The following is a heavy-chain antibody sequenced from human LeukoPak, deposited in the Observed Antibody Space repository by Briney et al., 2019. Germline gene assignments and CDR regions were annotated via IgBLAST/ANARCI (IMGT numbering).Heavy chain of an antibody. CDR1: GFTFSTYA. Sequence: ESGGGVVQPGRSLRLSCPASGFTFSTYAMHWVRQAPGKGLEWVAVISYDGSNKYYADSVKGRFTISRDNSKNTLYLQMNSLRAEDTAVYYCAKPEATDYYGMDVWGQGTTVTVSS. V-gene: IGHV3-30-3*02. J-gene: IGHJ6*02. CDR3: AKPEATDYYGMDV. CDR2: ISYDGSNK.